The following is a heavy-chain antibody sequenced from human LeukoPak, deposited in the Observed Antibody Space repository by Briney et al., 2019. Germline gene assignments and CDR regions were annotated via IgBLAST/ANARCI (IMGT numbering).Heavy chain of an antibody. CDR2: ISGSGGST. J-gene: IGHJ4*02. CDR3: AKEGAGYCSSTSCYIPQTPYYFDY. Sequence: GGSLRLSCAASGFTFSGYAMSWVRQAPGKGLEWVSAISGSGGSTYYADSVKGRFTISRDNSKNTLYLQMNSLRAEDTAVYYCAKEGAGYCSSTSCYIPQTPYYFDYWGQGILVTVSS. CDR1: GFTFSGYA. V-gene: IGHV3-23*01. D-gene: IGHD2-2*02.